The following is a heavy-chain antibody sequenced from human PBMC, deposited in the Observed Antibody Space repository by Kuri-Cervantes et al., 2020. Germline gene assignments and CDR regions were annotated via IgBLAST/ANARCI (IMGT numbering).Heavy chain of an antibody. V-gene: IGHV3-30-3*01. CDR1: GFSFSSYA. Sequence: GGSLRLSCAASGFSFSSYAMYWVRQAPGKGLEWVAVISNDGNNKYYADSAKGRFTISRDNSQNTLYLQMNSLRAEDTALYYCAKDIKSGSYDHYYGMDVWAKGPRSPSP. CDR2: ISNDGNNK. J-gene: IGHJ6*02. CDR3: AKDIKSGSYDHYYGMDV. D-gene: IGHD1-26*01.